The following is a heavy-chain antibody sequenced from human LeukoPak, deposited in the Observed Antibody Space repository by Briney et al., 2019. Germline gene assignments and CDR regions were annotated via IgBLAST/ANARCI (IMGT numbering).Heavy chain of an antibody. J-gene: IGHJ4*02. CDR1: GFTFSAYW. V-gene: IGHV3-74*01. CDR2: ITTGGNDI. D-gene: IGHD2-15*01. Sequence: GGSLRLSCAASGFTFSAYWMHWVREAPGKGLVWLSRITTGGNDITYADSVKGRFTISRDNAKNTLYLQMNSRTVEDTAVYFCARSLVVGGTRPNDYWGQGTLVTVSS. CDR3: ARSLVVGGTRPNDY.